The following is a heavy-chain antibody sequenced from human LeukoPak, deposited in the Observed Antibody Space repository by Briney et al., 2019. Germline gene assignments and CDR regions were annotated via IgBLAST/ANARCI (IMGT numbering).Heavy chain of an antibody. CDR1: GGSISSYY. CDR2: IYYSGST. Sequence: PSETLSLTCTVSGGSISSYYWSWIRQPPGKELEWIGYIYYSGSTNYNPSLKSRVTISVDTSKNQFSLKLSSVTAADTAVYYCAKAPSAYCGGDCFSAYMDVWGKGTTVTVSS. J-gene: IGHJ6*03. CDR3: AKAPSAYCGGDCFSAYMDV. D-gene: IGHD2-21*02. V-gene: IGHV4-59*01.